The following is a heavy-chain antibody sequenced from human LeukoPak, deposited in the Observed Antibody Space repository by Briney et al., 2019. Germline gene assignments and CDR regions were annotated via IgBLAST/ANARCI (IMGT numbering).Heavy chain of an antibody. CDR1: GGTFSSYA. Sequence: SVKVSCKASGGTFSSYAISWVRQAPGQGLEWMGGIIPILGIANYAQKFQGRVTITADKSMSTAYMELSSLRSEDTAVYYCATVETTYYYDYWGQGTLVTVSS. J-gene: IGHJ4*02. V-gene: IGHV1-69*04. CDR2: IIPILGIA. CDR3: ATVETTYYYDY. D-gene: IGHD1/OR15-1a*01.